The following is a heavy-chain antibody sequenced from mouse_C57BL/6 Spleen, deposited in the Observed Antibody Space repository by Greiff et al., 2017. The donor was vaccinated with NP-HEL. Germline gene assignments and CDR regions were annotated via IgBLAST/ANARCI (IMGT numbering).Heavy chain of an antibody. Sequence: EVKLVESGPGLVKPSQSLSLTCSVTGYSITSGYYWNWIRQFPGNKLEWMGYISYDGSNNYNPSLKNRISITRDTSKNQFFLKLNSVTTEDTATYYCARGFITTVVGYFDYWGQGTTLTVSS. CDR3: ARGFITTVVGYFDY. J-gene: IGHJ2*01. CDR1: GYSITSGYY. D-gene: IGHD1-1*01. CDR2: ISYDGSN. V-gene: IGHV3-6*01.